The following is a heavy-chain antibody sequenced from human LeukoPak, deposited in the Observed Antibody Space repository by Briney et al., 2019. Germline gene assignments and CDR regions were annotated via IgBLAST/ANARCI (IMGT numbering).Heavy chain of an antibody. V-gene: IGHV3-21*01. CDR3: ARVPYCSSTSCSHEYCFDY. CDR2: ISSSSSYI. Sequence: GGSLGLSCAASGFTFSSYSMNWVRQAPGKGLEWVSSISSSSSYIYYADSVKGRFTISRDNAKNSLYLQMNSLRAEDTAVYYCARVPYCSSTSCSHEYCFDYWGQGTLVTVSS. J-gene: IGHJ4*02. CDR1: GFTFSSYS. D-gene: IGHD2-2*01.